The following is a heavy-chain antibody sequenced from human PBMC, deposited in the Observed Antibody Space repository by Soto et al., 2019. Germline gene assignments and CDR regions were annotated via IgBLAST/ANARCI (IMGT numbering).Heavy chain of an antibody. D-gene: IGHD3-22*01. CDR2: IHYSGNT. J-gene: IGHJ5*02. CDR1: GGSVNSGGYY. Sequence: SSETLSLTCSVSGGSVNSGGYYWSWIRQHPGKGLEWIGYIHYSGNTYYNPSLKSRVTTSLDTSQNQFSLKLSSVTAADTAVYYCARDVSYDGSGWANWFDPWGQGTLVTVSS. V-gene: IGHV4-31*03. CDR3: ARDVSYDGSGWANWFDP.